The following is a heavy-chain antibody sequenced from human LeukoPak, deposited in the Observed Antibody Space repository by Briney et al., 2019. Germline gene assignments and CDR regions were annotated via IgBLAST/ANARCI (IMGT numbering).Heavy chain of an antibody. Sequence: PSETLSLTCAVYGGSFSGYYWSWIRQPPGKGLEWIEEINHSGSTNYNPSLKSRVTISVDTSKNQFSLKLSSVTAADTAVYYCARGEVRGVIILRSVGMDVWGQGTTVTVSS. J-gene: IGHJ6*02. CDR3: ARGEVRGVIILRSVGMDV. CDR2: INHSGST. CDR1: GGSFSGYY. D-gene: IGHD3-10*01. V-gene: IGHV4-34*01.